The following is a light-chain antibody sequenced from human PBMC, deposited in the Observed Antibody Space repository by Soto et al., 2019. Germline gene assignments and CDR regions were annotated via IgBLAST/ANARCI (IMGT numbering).Light chain of an antibody. CDR3: QQYDRWPQWT. Sequence: EIVMMQSPAILSVSPGERATLSCRTSQSVSGDLAWYQQKPGQAPSLLMYRTSIRATGVPARFSGSGSGTNFNLAISSLQSEDFAVYYCQQYDRWPQWTFGQGTKVAIK. V-gene: IGKV3-15*01. CDR2: RTS. J-gene: IGKJ1*01. CDR1: QSVSGD.